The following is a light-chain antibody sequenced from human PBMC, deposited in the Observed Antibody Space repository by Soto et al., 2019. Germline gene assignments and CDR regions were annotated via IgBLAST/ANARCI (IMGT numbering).Light chain of an antibody. Sequence: QSVLTQPPSASGSPGQSVTISCTGTSSDVGGYNYVSWYQQHPGKAPKLMIYEVSKRPSGVPDRFSGSKSGNTASLTVSGLQAEDEADYYCSSYAGSNNLYVFGTGTKLT. CDR3: SSYAGSNNLYV. J-gene: IGLJ1*01. CDR2: EVS. CDR1: SSDVGGYNY. V-gene: IGLV2-8*01.